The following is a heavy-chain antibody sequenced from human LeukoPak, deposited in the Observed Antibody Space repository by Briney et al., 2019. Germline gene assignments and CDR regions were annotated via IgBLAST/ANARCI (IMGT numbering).Heavy chain of an antibody. J-gene: IGHJ3*02. Sequence: EASVKVSCKASGYTFTSYGISWVRQAPGQGLEWMGWISAYNGNTNYAQKLQGRVTMTTDTSTSTAYMELSRLKSDDTAVYYCARDQGLRWFGESSPAFDIWGQGTMVTVSS. CDR1: GYTFTSYG. V-gene: IGHV1-18*01. D-gene: IGHD3-10*01. CDR2: ISAYNGNT. CDR3: ARDQGLRWFGESSPAFDI.